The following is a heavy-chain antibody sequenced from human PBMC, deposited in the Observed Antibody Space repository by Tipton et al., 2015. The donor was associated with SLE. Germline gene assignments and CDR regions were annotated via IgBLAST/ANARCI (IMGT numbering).Heavy chain of an antibody. CDR3: ARGDCSSTSCLDY. CDR1: GGSISSGSYY. D-gene: IGHD2-2*01. CDR2: IYYSGST. V-gene: IGHV4-61*10. Sequence: TLSLTCTVSGGSISSGSYYWSWIRQPAGKGLEWIGYIYYSGSTNYNPSLKSRVTISVDTSKNQFSLKLSSVTAADTAVYYCARGDCSSTSCLDYWGQGTLVTVPS. J-gene: IGHJ4*02.